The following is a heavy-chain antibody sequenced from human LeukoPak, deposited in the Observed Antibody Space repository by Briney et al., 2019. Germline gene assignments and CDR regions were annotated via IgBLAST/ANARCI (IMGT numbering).Heavy chain of an antibody. J-gene: IGHJ4*02. CDR1: GGSISSYY. CDR3: AKLFRGWYNDPVDY. V-gene: IGHV4-59*08. CDR2: IYYSGST. D-gene: IGHD6-19*01. Sequence: SETLSLTCTVSGGSISSYYWSWIRQPPGKGLEWIGYIYYSGSTNYNPSLKSRVTISVDTSKNQFSLKLSSVTAADTAVYYCAKLFRGWYNDPVDYWGQGTLVTVSS.